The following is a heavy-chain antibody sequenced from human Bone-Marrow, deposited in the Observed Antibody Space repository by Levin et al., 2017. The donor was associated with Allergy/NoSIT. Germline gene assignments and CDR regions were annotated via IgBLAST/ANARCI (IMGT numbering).Heavy chain of an antibody. V-gene: IGHV4-59*01. J-gene: IGHJ6*03. CDR2: IYYSGST. CDR3: ARATPSGGNSYYYFYMDV. Sequence: SPTLSLTCTVSGGSITSSYWTWIRQSPEKRLEWIGYIYYSGSTNYNPSLKTRVTMSVDTSKNLFSLNLRSVTAADSAVYYCARATPSGGNSYYYFYMDVWGKGTTVTVSS. CDR1: GGSITSSY. D-gene: IGHD2-8*02.